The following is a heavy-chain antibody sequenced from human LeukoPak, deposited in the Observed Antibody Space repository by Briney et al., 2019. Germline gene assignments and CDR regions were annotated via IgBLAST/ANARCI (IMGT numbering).Heavy chain of an antibody. CDR1: GDSISSSSYY. J-gene: IGHJ6*03. CDR3: ARDGGGANSSHGRYYMDV. CDR2: IYYSGST. Sequence: SETLSLTCTVSGDSISSSSYYWGWIRQPPGKGLEWIGSIYYSGSTYYNSYLKSRVTISVDTSKSQFSLKLSSVTAADTAVYYCARDGGGANSSHGRYYMDVWGKGTTV. V-gene: IGHV4-39*07. D-gene: IGHD6-13*01.